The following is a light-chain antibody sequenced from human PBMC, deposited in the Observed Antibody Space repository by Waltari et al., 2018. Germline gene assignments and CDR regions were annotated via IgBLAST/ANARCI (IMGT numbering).Light chain of an antibody. CDR1: TGAVGAYNY. J-gene: IGLJ2*01. V-gene: IGLV2-14*03. CDR2: DVA. CDR3: CSLTSSRTVI. Sequence: QSALTQPASVSESPGQSITISCTGTTGAVGAYNYVSWYQQLPGKAPKLLIYDVANRPSGVSERFSGSKSGNTASLIISGLQAEDGADYYCCSLTSSRTVIFGGGTKLTVL.